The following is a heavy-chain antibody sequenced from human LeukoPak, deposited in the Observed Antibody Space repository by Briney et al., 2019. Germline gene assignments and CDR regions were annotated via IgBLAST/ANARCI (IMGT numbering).Heavy chain of an antibody. CDR3: AREAQQLVQRMVRNWFDP. CDR2: IYYSGST. D-gene: IGHD6-13*01. V-gene: IGHV4-39*07. CDR1: GGSISSSSYY. J-gene: IGHJ5*02. Sequence: PSETLSLTCTVSGGSISSSSYYWGWIRQPPGKGLEWIGSIYYSGSTYYNPSLKSRVTISVDTSKNQFSLKLSSVTAADTAVYYCAREAQQLVQRMVRNWFDPWGQGTLVTVSS.